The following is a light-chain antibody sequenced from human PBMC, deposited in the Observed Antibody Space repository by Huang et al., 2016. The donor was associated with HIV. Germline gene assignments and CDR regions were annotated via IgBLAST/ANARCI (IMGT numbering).Light chain of an antibody. CDR3: QQYNNWPGT. CDR2: GTS. Sequence: EIVMTQSPATLSVSPGERATLSCWASQSFSNNLDWYQQKPGQAPRLLIYGTSTRANGIPARFSGSGSGKEFTRTISSLQSEDFAVYYCQQYNNWPGTFGQGTKVEIK. V-gene: IGKV3-15*01. CDR1: QSFSNN. J-gene: IGKJ1*01.